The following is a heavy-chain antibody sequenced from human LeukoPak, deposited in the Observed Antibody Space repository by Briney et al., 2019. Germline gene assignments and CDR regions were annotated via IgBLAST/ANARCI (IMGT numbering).Heavy chain of an antibody. V-gene: IGHV1-46*01. J-gene: IGHJ5*02. D-gene: IGHD6-13*01. CDR1: GYTFTSYY. CDR3: ARDGPPSSSWYVHWFDP. CDR2: INPSGGST. Sequence: ASVKVSCKASGYTFTSYYMHWVRQAPGQGLEWMGIINPSGGSTSYAQKFQGRVTMTRDTSISTAYMELSRLRSDDTAVYYCARDGPPSSSWYVHWFDPWGQGTLVTVSS.